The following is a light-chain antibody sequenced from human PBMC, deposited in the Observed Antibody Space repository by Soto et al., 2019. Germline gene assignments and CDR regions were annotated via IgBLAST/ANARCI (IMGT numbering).Light chain of an antibody. CDR3: SSYTGSNNYVV. V-gene: IGLV2-8*01. CDR1: SSDVGSYDY. CDR2: EVS. J-gene: IGLJ2*01. Sequence: QSALTQPPSASGSPGQSVTISCTGTSSDVGSYDYVSWYQQYPGKAPKLIIYEVSKRPSGVPDRFSGSKSDNTASLTVSGLQDEDEADYYCSSYTGSNNYVVFGGGTKLTVL.